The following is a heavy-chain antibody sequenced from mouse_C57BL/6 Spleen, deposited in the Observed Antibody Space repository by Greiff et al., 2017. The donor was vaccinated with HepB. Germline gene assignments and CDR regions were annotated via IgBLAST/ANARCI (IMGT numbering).Heavy chain of an antibody. CDR1: GFSLTSYG. Sequence: VQLQESGPGLVAPSQSLSITCTVSGFSLTSYGVHWVRQPPGKGLEWLVVIWSDGSTTYNSALKSRLSISKYNSKSQVCLKMNRRQTDDTAMYYCATYGSSYDYAMDYWGQGTSVTVSS. V-gene: IGHV2-6*03. D-gene: IGHD1-1*01. J-gene: IGHJ4*01. CDR3: ATYGSSYDYAMDY. CDR2: IWSDGST.